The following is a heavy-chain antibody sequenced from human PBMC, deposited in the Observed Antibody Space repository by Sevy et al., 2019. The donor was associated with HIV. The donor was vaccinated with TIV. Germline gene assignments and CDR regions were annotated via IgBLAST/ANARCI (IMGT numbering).Heavy chain of an antibody. Sequence: SQTLSLTCAISGDTVSSDSAAWNWIRQSPARGLEWLGRAYYRSTWHKDYATSLNSRMTINPDTSKNQFSLQLNSVTPDDTAVYFCAIDHNFVLDYWGQGILVTVSS. V-gene: IGHV6-1*01. CDR1: GDTVSSDSAA. J-gene: IGHJ4*02. D-gene: IGHD1-20*01. CDR2: AYYRSTWHK. CDR3: AIDHNFVLDY.